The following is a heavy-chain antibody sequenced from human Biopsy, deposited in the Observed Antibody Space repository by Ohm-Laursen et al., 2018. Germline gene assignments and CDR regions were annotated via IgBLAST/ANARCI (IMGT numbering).Heavy chain of an antibody. V-gene: IGHV4-59*08. CDR1: RDSISNYY. Sequence: SETLSLTCIVSRDSISNYYWTWIRQSPGKGLEWIGYIYYTGSTNYNPSVKSRVTISVDTSKNQFSLKLTSVTAADTAIYYCAKNQAHNEGVTDHFDSWGQGILVTVSS. CDR2: IYYTGST. J-gene: IGHJ4*02. D-gene: IGHD3-10*01. CDR3: AKNQAHNEGVTDHFDS.